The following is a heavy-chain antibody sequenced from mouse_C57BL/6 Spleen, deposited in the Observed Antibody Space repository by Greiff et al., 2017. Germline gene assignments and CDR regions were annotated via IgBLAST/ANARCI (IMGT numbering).Heavy chain of an antibody. V-gene: IGHV1-80*01. CDR3: ARGDWGDY. D-gene: IGHD4-1*01. CDR1: GYAFSSYW. J-gene: IGHJ2*01. Sequence: LQQSGASVKISCTASGYAFSSYWMNWGKQRPGKGLEWIGQIYPGDGDTNYNGKFKGKATLTAAKSSSTAYKQLSSLAAEDSAVCCCARGDWGDYWGQGTTLTVSS. CDR2: IYPGDGDT.